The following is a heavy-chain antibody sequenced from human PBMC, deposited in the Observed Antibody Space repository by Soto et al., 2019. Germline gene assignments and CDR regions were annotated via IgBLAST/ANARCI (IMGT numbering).Heavy chain of an antibody. V-gene: IGHV3-30*03. D-gene: IGHD3-22*01. CDR1: GFTFSSYG. J-gene: IGHJ4*02. CDR2: ISYDGSNK. CDR3: ARANYDSSGYYYFDY. Sequence: QVQLVESGGGVVQPGRSPRLSCAASGFTFSSYGMHWVRQAPGKGLEWVAVISYDGSNKYYADSVKGRFTISRDNSKNTLYLQMNSLRAEDTAVYYCARANYDSSGYYYFDYWGQGTLVTVSS.